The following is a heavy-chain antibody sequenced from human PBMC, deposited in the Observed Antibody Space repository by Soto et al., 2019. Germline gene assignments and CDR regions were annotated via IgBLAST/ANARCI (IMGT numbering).Heavy chain of an antibody. CDR1: GFTFSSYA. D-gene: IGHD5-12*01. V-gene: IGHV3-30-3*01. J-gene: IGHJ4*02. Sequence: GGSLRLSCAASGFTFSSYAMHWVRQAPGKGLEWVAVISYDGSNKYYADSVKGRFTISRDNSKNTLYLQMNSLRAEDTAVYYCARDSGGYVAQTYYFDYWGQGTLVTVSS. CDR2: ISYDGSNK. CDR3: ARDSGGYVAQTYYFDY.